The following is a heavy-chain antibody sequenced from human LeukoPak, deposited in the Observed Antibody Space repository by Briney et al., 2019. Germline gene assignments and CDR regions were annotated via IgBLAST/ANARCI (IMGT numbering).Heavy chain of an antibody. Sequence: SGTLSLTCTVSGGSISSGSYYWSWIRQPAGKGLEWIGRIYTSGSTNYNPSLKSRVTISVDTSKNQFSLKLSSVTAADTAVYYCAKSVYGGNPLDIWGQGTMVTVSS. V-gene: IGHV4-61*02. CDR1: GGSISSGSYY. D-gene: IGHD4-23*01. J-gene: IGHJ3*02. CDR3: AKSVYGGNPLDI. CDR2: IYTSGST.